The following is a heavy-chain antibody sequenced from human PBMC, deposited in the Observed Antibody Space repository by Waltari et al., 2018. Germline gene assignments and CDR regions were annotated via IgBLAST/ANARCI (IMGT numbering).Heavy chain of an antibody. J-gene: IGHJ4*02. V-gene: IGHV1-8*01. Sequence: QVQLVQSGAEVKKPGASVKVSCKASGYTFTSYDINWVRQATGQGLEWMGWRNHSSGNTGYAKKFQGRVTMTRNTYISTAYMELSSLRAEDTAVYYCARGDRVAAAGTSDYWGQGTLVTVSS. CDR1: GYTFTSYD. CDR3: ARGDRVAAAGTSDY. D-gene: IGHD6-13*01. CDR2: RNHSSGNT.